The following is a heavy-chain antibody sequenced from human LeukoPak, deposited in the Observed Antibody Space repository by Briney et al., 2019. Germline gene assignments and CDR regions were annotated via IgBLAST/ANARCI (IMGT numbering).Heavy chain of an antibody. D-gene: IGHD3-22*01. CDR3: ARAADDSSGLSAVGDAFDI. CDR1: GGSIRSNS. Sequence: PSETLSLTCTVSGGSIRSNSWSWFRQSPGSGLEWIGYIYHDGRLKYHPSLESRVTISADPSRNQFSLKLTSVTAADTAVYYCARAADDSSGLSAVGDAFDIWGQGTMVTVSS. CDR2: IYHDGRL. V-gene: IGHV4-59*08. J-gene: IGHJ3*02.